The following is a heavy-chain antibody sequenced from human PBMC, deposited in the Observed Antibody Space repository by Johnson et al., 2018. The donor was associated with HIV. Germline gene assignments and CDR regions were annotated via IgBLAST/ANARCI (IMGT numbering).Heavy chain of an antibody. J-gene: IGHJ3*02. D-gene: IGHD6-13*01. CDR3: ARAGLSIAAAGTPPGAFDI. CDR1: GFTFDDYA. Sequence: VQLVESGGGVVRPGRSLRLSCAASGFTFDDYAMHWVRQAPGKGLEWVSGISWNSGGIDYADSVKGRFTISRDNAKNSLYLQMNSLRAEDTALYYCARAGLSIAAAGTPPGAFDIWGQGTMVTVSS. CDR2: ISWNSGGI. V-gene: IGHV3-9*01.